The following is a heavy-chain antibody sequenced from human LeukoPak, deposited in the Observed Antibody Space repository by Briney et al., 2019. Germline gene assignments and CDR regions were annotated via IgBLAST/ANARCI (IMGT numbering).Heavy chain of an antibody. Sequence: PGGSLRLSCAASGFTFSSYDMHWVRQATGKGLEWVSAIGTAGDTYYPGSVKGRFTISRENAKNSLYLQMNSLRAGDTAVYYCARGRRSQESDYYFDYWGQGTLVTASS. J-gene: IGHJ4*02. CDR1: GFTFSSYD. V-gene: IGHV3-13*01. CDR2: IGTAGDT. D-gene: IGHD2-15*01. CDR3: ARGRRSQESDYYFDY.